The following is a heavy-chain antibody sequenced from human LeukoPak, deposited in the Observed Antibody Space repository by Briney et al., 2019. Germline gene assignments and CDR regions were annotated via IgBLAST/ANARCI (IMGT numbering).Heavy chain of an antibody. V-gene: IGHV4-39*01. J-gene: IGHJ6*02. Sequence: SETLSLTCTVSGGSISNSNNYYWGWVRQSPGKGLEWIGSIYYSGSTYYNPSLKSRVTISVDTSKNQFSLKLSSVTAADTAVYYCAGGYCSSTSCYTRYYYCYGMDVWGQGTTVTVSS. CDR2: IYYSGST. CDR3: AGGYCSSTSCYTRYYYCYGMDV. D-gene: IGHD2-2*02. CDR1: GGSISNSNNYY.